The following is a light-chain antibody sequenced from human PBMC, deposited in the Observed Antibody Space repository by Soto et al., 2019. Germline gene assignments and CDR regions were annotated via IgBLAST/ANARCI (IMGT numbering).Light chain of an antibody. V-gene: IGLV1-44*01. J-gene: IGLJ2*01. CDR3: AAWDDSLNGVV. Sequence: QSVLTQPPSASGTPVQRVTISCSGSSSNIGSNTVNWYQQLPGTAPKLLIYSNNQRPSGVPDRFSGSKSGTSASLAISVLKSEDEADYYCAAWDDSLNGVVFGGGTKVTVL. CDR2: SNN. CDR1: SSNIGSNT.